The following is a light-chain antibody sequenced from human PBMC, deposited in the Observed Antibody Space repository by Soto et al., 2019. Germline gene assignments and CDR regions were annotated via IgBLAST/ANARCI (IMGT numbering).Light chain of an antibody. CDR2: GAS. J-gene: IGKJ1*01. Sequence: EIVMTQSRGTLSVSLGERATLSCRAIQSLTSDYLAWYQQKPGQSARLLIHGASSRATGIPDMFSGSGSGTHFTLTISRLVPDDSAVYYCHQCGRPFGQGTKVDIK. CDR3: HQCGRP. V-gene: IGKV3-20*01. CDR1: QSLTSDY.